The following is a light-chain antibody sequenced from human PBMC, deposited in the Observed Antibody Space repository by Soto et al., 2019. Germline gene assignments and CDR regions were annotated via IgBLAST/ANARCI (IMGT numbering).Light chain of an antibody. Sequence: DIVMTQSPDSLAVSLGERANINCQSSQRVLYSSNNKNYLAWYQQRPGQPPKLLIYWASTRESGVPDRFSGSGSGTDFTLTITSLQAEDVAVYYCQQYESTPPTFGQGTKLEIK. CDR3: QQYESTPPT. J-gene: IGKJ2*01. V-gene: IGKV4-1*01. CDR2: WAS. CDR1: QRVLYSSNNKNY.